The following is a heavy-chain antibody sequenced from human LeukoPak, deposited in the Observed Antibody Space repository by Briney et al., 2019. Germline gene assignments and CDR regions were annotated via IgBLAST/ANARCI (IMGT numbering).Heavy chain of an antibody. D-gene: IGHD3-22*01. CDR1: GFSFSNYA. J-gene: IGHJ4*02. CDR2: TSSDGSDK. CDR3: AKRDSSRTFDY. V-gene: IGHV3-30*07. Sequence: GGSLRLSCAASGFSFSNYAMHWVRQAPGKGLEWVTFTSSDGSDKYYADSVKGRFTISRDNSKDTLYLQMDSLRAEDTAVYYCAKRDSSRTFDYWGQGTLVTVSS.